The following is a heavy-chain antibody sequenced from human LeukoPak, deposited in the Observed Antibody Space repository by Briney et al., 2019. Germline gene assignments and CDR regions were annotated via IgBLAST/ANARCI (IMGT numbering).Heavy chain of an antibody. J-gene: IGHJ6*02. CDR1: GGSISSGGYS. V-gene: IGHV4-30-2*03. Sequence: SQTLSLTCAVSGGSISSGGYSWSWIRQPPGKGLEWIGYIYYSGSTYYNPSLKSRVTISVDTSKNQFSLKLSSVTAADMAVYYCARLALRFLEWLPVGMDVWGQGTTVTVSS. D-gene: IGHD3-3*01. CDR2: IYYSGST. CDR3: ARLALRFLEWLPVGMDV.